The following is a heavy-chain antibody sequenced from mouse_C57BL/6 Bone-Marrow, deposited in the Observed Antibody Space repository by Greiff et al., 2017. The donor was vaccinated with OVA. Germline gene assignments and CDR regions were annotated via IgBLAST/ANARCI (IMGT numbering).Heavy chain of an antibody. Sequence: VKLQQPGAELVKPGASVKLSCKASGYTFTSYWMHWVKQRPGQGLEWIGMIHPNSGSTNYNEKFKSKATLTVDKSSSTAYMQLSSLTSEDSAVYYCARDYGSSSFAYWGQGTLVTVSA. CDR3: ARDYGSSSFAY. CDR2: IHPNSGST. D-gene: IGHD1-1*01. V-gene: IGHV1-64*01. J-gene: IGHJ3*01. CDR1: GYTFTSYW.